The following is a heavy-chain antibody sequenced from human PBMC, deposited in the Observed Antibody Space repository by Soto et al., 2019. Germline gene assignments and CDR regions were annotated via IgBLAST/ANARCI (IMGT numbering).Heavy chain of an antibody. CDR2: IYYSGST. Sequence: LSLTCTVSGGSISSGGYYWSWIRQHSGKGLEWIGYIYYSGSTYYNPSLKSRVSISVDTSKNHFSLKLSSVTAADTAVYYCARVSVRVAAVWGKGTLFTISS. J-gene: IGHJ4*02. D-gene: IGHD3-3*01. CDR3: ARVSVRVAAV. CDR1: GGSISSGGYY. V-gene: IGHV4-31*03.